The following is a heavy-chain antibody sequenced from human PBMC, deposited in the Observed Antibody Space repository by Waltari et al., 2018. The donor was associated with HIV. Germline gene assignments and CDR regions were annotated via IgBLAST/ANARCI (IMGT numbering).Heavy chain of an antibody. J-gene: IGHJ4*02. D-gene: IGHD3-22*01. CDR2: ISNDGSSK. CDR1: GFTFSSFG. CDR3: ASPFYSDSTTYYYGLDY. V-gene: IGHV3-30-3*01. Sequence: QVQLVESGGGVVQPGRSRSLSCAASGFTFSSFGMHWVRQAPGKARDGVAVISNDGSSKYYADSVKRRFTISRDNSKNTLYLHMNSLRAEDTAVYYCASPFYSDSTTYYYGLDYWGQGTLVTVSS.